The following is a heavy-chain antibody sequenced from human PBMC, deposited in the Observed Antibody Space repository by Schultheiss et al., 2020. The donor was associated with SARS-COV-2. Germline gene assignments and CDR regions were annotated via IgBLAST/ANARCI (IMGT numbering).Heavy chain of an antibody. CDR1: GGSISSSSYY. CDR2: IYYSGST. Sequence: SETLSLTCTVSGGSISSSSYYWGWIRQPPGKGLEWIGYIYYSGSTNYNPSLKSRVTMSLDTSKNQFSLMLSSVTAADTAVYYCASQYCSGGSCSTDYWGQGTLVTVSS. CDR3: ASQYCSGGSCSTDY. J-gene: IGHJ4*02. V-gene: IGHV4-61*05. D-gene: IGHD2-15*01.